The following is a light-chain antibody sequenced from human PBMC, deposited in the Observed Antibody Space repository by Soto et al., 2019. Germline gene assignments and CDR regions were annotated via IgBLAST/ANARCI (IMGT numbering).Light chain of an antibody. V-gene: IGLV1-40*01. Sequence: QSVLTQPPSVSGAPGQRVTMSCTGSSSNIGAGYDVHWYQQLPRTAPKLLIYGNSNRPSGVPDRFSGSKSGTSASLAITGLQAEDEADYYCQSYDSSLSVYVFGTGTKVTVL. CDR2: GNS. CDR1: SSNIGAGYD. CDR3: QSYDSSLSVYV. J-gene: IGLJ1*01.